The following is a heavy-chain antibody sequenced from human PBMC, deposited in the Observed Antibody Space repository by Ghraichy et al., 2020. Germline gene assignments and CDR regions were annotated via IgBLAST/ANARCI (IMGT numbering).Heavy chain of an antibody. Sequence: SETLSLTCTVSGVSISSYYWSWIRQPAGKGLEWIGRIYTSGSTNYNPSLKSRVTMSLDTSKNQFSLKLSSVTAADTAVYYCATDYYDTSGYYFGYWGQGTLVTVSS. D-gene: IGHD3-22*01. V-gene: IGHV4-4*07. CDR2: IYTSGST. CDR3: ATDYYDTSGYYFGY. J-gene: IGHJ4*02. CDR1: GVSISSYY.